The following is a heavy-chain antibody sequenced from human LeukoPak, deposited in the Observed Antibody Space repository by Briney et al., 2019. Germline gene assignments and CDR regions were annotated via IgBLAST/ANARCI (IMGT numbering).Heavy chain of an antibody. Sequence: SETLSLTCNVSGGSISGYYWGWIRQPPGKGLEWIGSIHYSGSTYYNPSLKSRVTISVDTSKKQFSLKLSSVTAADTAVYYCARHDVYSTTWYGVDYWGQGTLVTVSS. J-gene: IGHJ4*02. V-gene: IGHV4-39*01. CDR1: GGSISGYY. CDR3: ARHDVYSTTWYGVDY. D-gene: IGHD6-13*01. CDR2: IHYSGST.